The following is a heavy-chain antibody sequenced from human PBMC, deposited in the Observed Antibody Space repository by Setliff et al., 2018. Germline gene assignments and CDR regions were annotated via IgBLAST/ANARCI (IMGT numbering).Heavy chain of an antibody. CDR3: ARDQGYCGSASCYAQLWFDP. V-gene: IGHV4-4*08. D-gene: IGHD2-2*01. CDR1: GGSISSCY. J-gene: IGHJ5*02. CDR2: IYSSGST. Sequence: PSETLSLTCTVSGGSISSCYWSWIRQPPGKGLEWIGYIYSSGSTNYNPSLKSRVTISVDTSKNQLSLKLSSVTAADTAVYYCARDQGYCGSASCYAQLWFDPWGQGTLVTVSS.